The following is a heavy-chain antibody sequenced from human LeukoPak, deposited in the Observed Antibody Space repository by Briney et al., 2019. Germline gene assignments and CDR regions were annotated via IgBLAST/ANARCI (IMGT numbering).Heavy chain of an antibody. V-gene: IGHV3-11*04. CDR3: ATDLGPQLGYDS. Sequence: PGGSLRLSCAASGFTFSDYYMSWIRQAPGKGLEWVSYISSSGSTIYYADSVKGRFTISRDNSNNTLFLQMNGLRPEDTAVYYCATDLGPQLGYDSWGQGTLVTVSS. CDR2: ISSSGSTI. J-gene: IGHJ4*02. CDR1: GFTFSDYY. D-gene: IGHD1-1*01.